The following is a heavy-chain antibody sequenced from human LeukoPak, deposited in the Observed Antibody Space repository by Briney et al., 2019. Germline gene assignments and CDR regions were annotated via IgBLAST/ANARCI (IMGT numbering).Heavy chain of an antibody. D-gene: IGHD2-21*01. Sequence: GESLKISCKGSGYSFTSYWIGWVRQAPGKGLEWVGRIQSKTDGGTTDYAAPVKGRFTMSRDDSKNTVYLQMNSLKTEDTAVYYCTTLFGDNPWGQGTLVTVSS. CDR2: IQSKTDGGTT. CDR1: GYSFTSYW. V-gene: IGHV3-15*01. CDR3: TTLFGDNP. J-gene: IGHJ5*02.